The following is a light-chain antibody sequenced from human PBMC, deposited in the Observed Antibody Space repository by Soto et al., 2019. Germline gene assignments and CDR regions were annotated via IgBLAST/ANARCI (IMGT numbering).Light chain of an antibody. CDR3: QQRHMWPIT. V-gene: IGKV3-15*01. CDR1: QSVGGS. CDR2: GAS. J-gene: IGKJ5*01. Sequence: VMTQSPATLSVSPGERVTLSCRASQSVGGSLAWYRQKPGQAPSLLVYGASTRATGIPARFSGSGSGTDFTLTISSLEPEDSAVYYCQQRHMWPITFGQGTRLEIK.